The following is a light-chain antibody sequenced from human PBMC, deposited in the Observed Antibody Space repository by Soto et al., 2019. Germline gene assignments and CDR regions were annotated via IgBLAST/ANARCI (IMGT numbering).Light chain of an antibody. J-gene: IGKJ4*01. CDR3: QQRSNWPLLT. V-gene: IGKV3-11*01. CDR2: DAS. CDR1: QSVSSY. Sequence: EIVLTQCPATLYLSPGERATLSCRASQSVSSYLAWYQQKPGQAPRLLIYDASNRATGIPARFSGSGSGTDFTLTISSLEPEDFAVYYCQQRSNWPLLTFGGGTKVEIK.